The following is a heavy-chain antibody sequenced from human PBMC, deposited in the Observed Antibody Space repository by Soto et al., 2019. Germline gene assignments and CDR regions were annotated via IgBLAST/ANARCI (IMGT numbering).Heavy chain of an antibody. CDR3: ARVLFGRGNWFDP. D-gene: IGHD3-3*01. J-gene: IGHJ5*02. Sequence: QVQLQESGPGLVKPSETLSLTCTVSGGSISSYYWGWIRQPPGKGLEWIGYIYYSGSTNYNPSLTSRVTLSVDTSKNQFSLKLSSVTAADTAVYYCARVLFGRGNWFDPWGQGTLVTVSS. V-gene: IGHV4-59*01. CDR2: IYYSGST. CDR1: GGSISSYY.